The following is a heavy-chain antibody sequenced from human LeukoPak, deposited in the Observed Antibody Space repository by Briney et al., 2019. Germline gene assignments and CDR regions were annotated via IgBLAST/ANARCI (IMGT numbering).Heavy chain of an antibody. CDR3: ARPPYYYDSSGYYGIDY. CDR1: GFTFSSYW. Sequence: GGSLRLSCAAPGFTFSSYWMSWVRQAPGKGLGWVANIKQDGSEKYYVDSVKGRFTISRDNAKNSLYLQMNSLRAEDTTVYYCARPPYYYDSSGYYGIDYWGQGTLVTVSS. D-gene: IGHD3-22*01. V-gene: IGHV3-7*03. CDR2: IKQDGSEK. J-gene: IGHJ4*02.